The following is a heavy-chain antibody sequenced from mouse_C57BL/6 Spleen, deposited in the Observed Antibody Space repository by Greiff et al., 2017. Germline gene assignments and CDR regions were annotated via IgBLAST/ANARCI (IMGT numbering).Heavy chain of an antibody. CDR2: IYPRSGNT. CDR3: ARERLYDYDGDYAMDY. V-gene: IGHV1-81*01. CDR1: GYTFTSYG. Sequence: QVHVKQSGAELARPGASVKLSCKASGYTFTSYGISWVKQSTGQGLEWIGEIYPRSGNTYYNEKFKGKATLTADKSSSTAYMELRSLTSEDSAVYFCARERLYDYDGDYAMDYWGQGTSVTVSS. J-gene: IGHJ4*01. D-gene: IGHD2-4*01.